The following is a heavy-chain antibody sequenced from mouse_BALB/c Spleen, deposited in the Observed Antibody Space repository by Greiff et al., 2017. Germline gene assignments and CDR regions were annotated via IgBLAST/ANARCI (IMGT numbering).Heavy chain of an antibody. CDR3: ARPLYDYEIAY. D-gene: IGHD2-4*01. J-gene: IGHJ3*01. CDR1: GFTFSDYY. Sequence: DVMLVESGGGLVKPGGSLKLSCAASGFTFSDYYMYWVRQTPEKRLEWVATISDGGSYTYYPDSVKGRFTISRDNAKNNLYLQMSSLKSEDTAMYYCARPLYDYEIAYWGQGTLVTVSA. CDR2: ISDGGSYT. V-gene: IGHV5-4*02.